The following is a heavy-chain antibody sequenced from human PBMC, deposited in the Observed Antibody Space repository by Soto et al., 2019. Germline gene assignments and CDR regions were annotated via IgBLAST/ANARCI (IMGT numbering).Heavy chain of an antibody. D-gene: IGHD6-19*01. CDR3: AKVLLTYTSGWYHPHFDY. J-gene: IGHJ4*02. CDR1: GFTFRSYV. CDR2: VSNDGSNK. V-gene: IGHV3-30*18. Sequence: GGSLRLSCAASGFTFRSYVMHWVRQAPGKGLELVAVVSNDGSNKDYADSVKGRFTISRDNSKNALYLQMNSLRAEDTAVYYCAKVLLTYTSGWYHPHFDYWGQGTLVTVSS.